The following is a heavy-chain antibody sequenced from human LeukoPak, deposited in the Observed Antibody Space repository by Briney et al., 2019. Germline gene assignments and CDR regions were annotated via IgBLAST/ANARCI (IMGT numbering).Heavy chain of an antibody. Sequence: SETLSLTCTVPGGSLSSGGYYWSWIRQPPGKGLEWIGYIYHSGSTYYNPSLKSRVTISVDRSKNQFSLKLSSVTAADTAVYYCARDDRSDCSGGSCPSVWGQGTLVTVSS. CDR2: IYHSGST. CDR1: GGSLSSGGYY. J-gene: IGHJ4*02. D-gene: IGHD2-15*01. V-gene: IGHV4-30-2*01. CDR3: ARDDRSDCSGGSCPSV.